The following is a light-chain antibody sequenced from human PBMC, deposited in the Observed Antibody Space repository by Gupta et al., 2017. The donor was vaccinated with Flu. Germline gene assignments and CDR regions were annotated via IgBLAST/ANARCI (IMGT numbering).Light chain of an antibody. Sequence: DIQMTQSPSSLSASVGDRVTITCRASQNINTFLNWYQQRPGDAPRLLIYTASTLLSGVPSRFSGSGSGTDFTLTISRLQPEDFATYFCQQSFSSPRTFGQGTKLEIK. CDR3: QQSFSSPRT. CDR2: TAS. J-gene: IGKJ2*01. CDR1: QNINTF. V-gene: IGKV1-39*01.